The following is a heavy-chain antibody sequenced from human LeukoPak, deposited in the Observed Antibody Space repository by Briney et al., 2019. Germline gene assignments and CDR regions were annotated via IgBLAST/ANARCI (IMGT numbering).Heavy chain of an antibody. D-gene: IGHD1-14*01. CDR2: ISGDGART. Sequence: GGPLRLSCAASAFPFSTYVMSWVRQAPGGGLEWISSISGDGARTYYTNSVKGRFTISRDNPKNTLFLQVNSLRVEDTAVYYCAKGGLTTPLHYWGQGTLVTVSS. CDR1: AFPFSTYV. J-gene: IGHJ4*02. V-gene: IGHV3-23*01. CDR3: AKGGLTTPLHY.